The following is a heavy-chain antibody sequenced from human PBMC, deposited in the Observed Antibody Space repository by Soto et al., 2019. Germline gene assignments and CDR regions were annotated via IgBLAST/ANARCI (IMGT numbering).Heavy chain of an antibody. Sequence: QVQLVQSGAEVQKPGSSVKVSCKASGGTFSSYAISWVRQAPGQGLEWMGGIIPIFGTANYAQKFQGRVTITADESTSPAYMELSSLRSEDTAVYYCARGYCSSTSCYTTYWYFDLWGRGTLVTVSS. CDR3: ARGYCSSTSCYTTYWYFDL. V-gene: IGHV1-69*01. CDR1: GGTFSSYA. J-gene: IGHJ2*01. CDR2: IIPIFGTA. D-gene: IGHD2-2*02.